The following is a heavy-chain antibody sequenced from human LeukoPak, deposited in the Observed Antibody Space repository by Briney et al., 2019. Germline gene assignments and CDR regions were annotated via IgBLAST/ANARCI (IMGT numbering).Heavy chain of an antibody. D-gene: IGHD5-24*01. CDR1: GFTFSSYG. CDR3: AKGRGRWVQLGYFDY. J-gene: IGHJ4*02. V-gene: IGHV3-30*18. CDR2: ISYDGSNK. Sequence: GGSLRLSCAASGFTFSSYGMHWVRQAPGKGLEWVAVISYDGSNKYYADSVKGRFTISRDNSKNTLYLQMNSLRAEDTAVYYCAKGRGRWVQLGYFDYWGQGTLVTVSS.